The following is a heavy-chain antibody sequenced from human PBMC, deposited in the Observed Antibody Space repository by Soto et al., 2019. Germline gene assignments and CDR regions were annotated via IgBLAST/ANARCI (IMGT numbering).Heavy chain of an antibody. J-gene: IGHJ4*02. CDR2: VFHTGFT. V-gene: IGHV4-39*01. CDR3: ATSQKGYNWNYFDH. D-gene: IGHD1-1*01. Sequence: ETLSLTCAVSGGSVSGSYYYWAWLRQSPGKGPEWIGSVFHTGFTSYNPSLESRVSVSVDTSKSQFSLKLSAVTASDTAVYYCATSQKGYNWNYFDHWGQGALVTVSS. CDR1: GGSVSGSYYY.